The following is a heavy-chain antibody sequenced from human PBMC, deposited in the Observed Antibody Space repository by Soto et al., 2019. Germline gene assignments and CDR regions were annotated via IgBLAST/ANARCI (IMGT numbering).Heavy chain of an antibody. D-gene: IGHD3-3*01. CDR1: GSTFSSSE. CDR2: ISKSSSVI. J-gene: IGHJ6*02. V-gene: IGHV3-48*03. Sequence: EVQLVESGGGLVQPGGSLRLSCAASGSTFSSSEMHWVRQAPGKGLEWVSYISKSSSVIYYADSVKGRFTISRDNAKNLLYLQMNSLRAEDTPVYFCASVNLQFSYGIDVWGQGTTVTVSS. CDR3: ASVNLQFSYGIDV.